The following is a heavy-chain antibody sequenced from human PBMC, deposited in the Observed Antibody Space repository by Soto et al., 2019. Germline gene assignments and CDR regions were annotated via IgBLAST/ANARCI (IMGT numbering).Heavy chain of an antibody. Sequence: GGSLRLSCAASGFTFSSYAMHWVRQAPGKGLEWVAVISYDGSNKYYADSVKGRCTISRDNSKNTLYLQMNSLRAEDTVVYYCARAPNPYYFDYWGQGTLVNVSS. CDR2: ISYDGSNK. CDR3: ARAPNPYYFDY. CDR1: GFTFSSYA. J-gene: IGHJ4*02. V-gene: IGHV3-30-3*01.